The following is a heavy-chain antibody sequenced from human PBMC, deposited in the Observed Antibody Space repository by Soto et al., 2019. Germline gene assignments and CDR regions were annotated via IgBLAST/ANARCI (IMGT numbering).Heavy chain of an antibody. CDR1: GGSISGDVHS. J-gene: IGHJ2*01. V-gene: IGHV4-30-4*01. CDR3: AREIMSLTNDWYFGL. Sequence: QVQLQESGPGLVKPSETLSLTCTVSGGSISGDVHSWSWIRQPPGKGLEWIGHIFDSGSSYYNPSLKSRLTISVYTSKNQFSLRLSSVTAADTAVYYCAREIMSLTNDWYFGLWGRGTLVTVSS. CDR2: IFDSGSS. D-gene: IGHD2-8*01.